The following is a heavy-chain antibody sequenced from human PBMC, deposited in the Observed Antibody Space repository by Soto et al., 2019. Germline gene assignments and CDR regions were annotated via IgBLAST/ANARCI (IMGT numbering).Heavy chain of an antibody. Sequence: QVQLVQSGAEVKKPGSSVKVSCKASGGTFSSYTISWVRQAPGQGLEWMGRIIPILGIANYAHKFQGRVTITADKSTSTAYMELSSLRSEDTAVYYCAREYHDYGDPYEEIYYFDYWGQGTLVTVSS. CDR2: IIPILGIA. V-gene: IGHV1-69*08. CDR3: AREYHDYGDPYEEIYYFDY. D-gene: IGHD4-17*01. J-gene: IGHJ4*02. CDR1: GGTFSSYT.